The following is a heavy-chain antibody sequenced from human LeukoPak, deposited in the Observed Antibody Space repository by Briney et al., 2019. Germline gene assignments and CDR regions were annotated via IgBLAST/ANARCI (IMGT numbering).Heavy chain of an antibody. CDR1: GFTFSDYW. CDR3: VRALVAAATPGGWFDS. D-gene: IGHD2-15*01. V-gene: IGHV3-7*01. Sequence: GGSLRLSCAASGFTFSDYWMTWVRQAPGKGLEWVANIKRDGSEKYYVDSLKGRFTISRDNAKNSLYLQMNSLRVEDTAVYYCVRALVAAATPGGWFDSWGQGTLVTVSS. J-gene: IGHJ5*01. CDR2: IKRDGSEK.